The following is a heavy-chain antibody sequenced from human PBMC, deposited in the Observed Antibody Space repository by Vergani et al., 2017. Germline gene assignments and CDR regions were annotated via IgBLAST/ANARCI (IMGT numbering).Heavy chain of an antibody. J-gene: IGHJ4*02. V-gene: IGHV4-61*02. D-gene: IGHD2-15*01. CDR3: ARGSXLGGSCYKPLFDY. Sequence: QVQLQESGPGLVKPSQTLPLTCTVSGGSINSHNYYWSWIRQPAGKGLEWIGRIHTSGSTNYNPSLKSRVTMSEDTSQIQFYLDLTSVTAADTAVYFCARGSXLGGSCYKPLFDYWGQGSLVTVPS. CDR1: GGSINSHNYY. CDR2: IHTSGST.